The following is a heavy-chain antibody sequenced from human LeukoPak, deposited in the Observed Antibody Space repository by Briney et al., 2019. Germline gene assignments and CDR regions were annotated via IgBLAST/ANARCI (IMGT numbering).Heavy chain of an antibody. D-gene: IGHD6-19*01. CDR1: GFIFSTYG. CDR3: RKHDSSSIY. CDR2: IRSDGSDK. V-gene: IGHV3-30*02. Sequence: GGSLRLSSAASGFIFSTYGMHWVRQAPGKGLEWVAFIRSDGSDKSYAGSVQGRFIISRDNSKNTLYLQMNTLRAEDTAIYYCRKHDSSSIYWGQGTLVTVSS. J-gene: IGHJ4*02.